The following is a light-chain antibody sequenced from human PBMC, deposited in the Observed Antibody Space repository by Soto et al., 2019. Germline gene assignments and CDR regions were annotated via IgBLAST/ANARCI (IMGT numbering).Light chain of an antibody. Sequence: EIVMTQSPATLSVSPGERATLSCRASQSVSSNLAWYQQKPGQAPRLLIYGASTRATGIPARFSGSGSGTDFTLTISRLEREDFAVYYCQQYGGAITFGQGTRLEI. CDR1: QSVSSN. J-gene: IGKJ5*01. V-gene: IGKV3D-15*01. CDR3: QQYGGAIT. CDR2: GAS.